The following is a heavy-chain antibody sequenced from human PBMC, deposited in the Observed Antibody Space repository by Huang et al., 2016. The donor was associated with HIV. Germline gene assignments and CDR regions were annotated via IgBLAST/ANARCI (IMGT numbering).Heavy chain of an antibody. CDR3: ARRRRGGFDI. D-gene: IGHD2-15*01. V-gene: IGHV5-51*03. J-gene: IGHJ3*02. Sequence: EVQLVQSGAEVKRPGESLKISCKGSRYNFAGYWIGWVRPMPGKGLEWMGSIYFDDSDARYSPSLQGQVTISADTSLYSSYLQWTSLRASDTAIFYCARRRRGGFDIWGQGTLVTVSS. CDR2: IYFDDSDA. CDR1: RYNFAGYW.